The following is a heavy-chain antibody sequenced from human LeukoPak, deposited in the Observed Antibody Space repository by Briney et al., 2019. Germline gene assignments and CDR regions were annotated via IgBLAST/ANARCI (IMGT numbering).Heavy chain of an antibody. J-gene: IGHJ6*03. CDR1: TFSDYA. D-gene: IGHD5/OR15-5a*01. CDR2: ISGRGDTT. Sequence: GGSLRLSCEFTFSDYAVSWVRQAPGKGLEWVSTISGRGDTTYYAGSVRGRFTVSRDNSKNTVFLQMNSLGADDTALYYCAKCLRAGHRPVYTYYYMDVWGKGTTVTVSS. CDR3: AKCLRAGHRPVYTYYYMDV. V-gene: IGHV3-23*01.